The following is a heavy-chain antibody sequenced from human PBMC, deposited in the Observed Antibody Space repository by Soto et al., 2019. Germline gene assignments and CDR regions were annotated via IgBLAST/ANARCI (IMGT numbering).Heavy chain of an antibody. CDR2: INHSGST. J-gene: IGHJ5*02. V-gene: IGHV4-34*01. CDR1: SGSFSDYY. D-gene: IGHD2-2*02. CDR3: ASRGGYCRSTSCYSPFDP. Sequence: QVQLQQWGAGLLKPSETLSLSCAVYSGSFSDYYWSWIRQPPGKGLEWSGEINHSGSTNYNPSLKSRVTMSVDTSNKQFCMKLTSVTAADTAVYYCASRGGYCRSTSCYSPFDPWGQGTPVTVS.